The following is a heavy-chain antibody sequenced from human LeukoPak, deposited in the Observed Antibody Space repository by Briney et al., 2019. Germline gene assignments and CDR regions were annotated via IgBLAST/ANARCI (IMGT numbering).Heavy chain of an antibody. V-gene: IGHV3-30*18. CDR1: GFTFSSYG. CDR3: AKFPTVVTAVAFDI. Sequence: GGSLRLSCAASGFTFSSYGMHWVRQAPGKGLEGVAVISYDGSNKYYADSVKGRFTISRDNSKNTLYLQMNSLRAEDTAVYYCAKFPTVVTAVAFDIWGQGTMVTVSS. J-gene: IGHJ3*02. CDR2: ISYDGSNK. D-gene: IGHD4-23*01.